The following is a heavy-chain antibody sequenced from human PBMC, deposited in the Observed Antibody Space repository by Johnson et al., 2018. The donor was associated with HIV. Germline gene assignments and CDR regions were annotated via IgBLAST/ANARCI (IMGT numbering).Heavy chain of an antibody. Sequence: VQLVESGGGLVKPGGSLRLSCAASGFTVRSHYMSWVRQAPGQGLAWVSVISSGGSPYYADSVKGRFTISRDNSKNTPNLQMNSLRAEDTAVYYCAREGGSSGPDAFDIWGQGTMVTVSS. CDR2: ISSGGSP. CDR3: AREGGSSGPDAFDI. CDR1: GFTVRSHY. J-gene: IGHJ3*02. V-gene: IGHV3-53*01. D-gene: IGHD3-16*01.